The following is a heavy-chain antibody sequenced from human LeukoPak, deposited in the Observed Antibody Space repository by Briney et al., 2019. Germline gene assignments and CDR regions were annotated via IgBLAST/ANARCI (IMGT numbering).Heavy chain of an antibody. CDR3: AREIDYLYYYMDV. V-gene: IGHV3-74*01. CDR2: IESDGSTT. CDR1: GFSFSRYW. Sequence: TGGSLRLSCAAAGFSFSRYWMHWVRQPPGKGLVWVGRIESDGSTTRYADSVKRRFSISRDNAKNTLYLQMNSLRTEDTAMYYCAREIDYLYYYMDVWGKGTPVTVSS. D-gene: IGHD3-16*01. J-gene: IGHJ6*03.